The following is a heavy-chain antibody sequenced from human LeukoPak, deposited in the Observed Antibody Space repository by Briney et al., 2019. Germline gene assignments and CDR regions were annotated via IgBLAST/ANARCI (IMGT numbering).Heavy chain of an antibody. D-gene: IGHD1/OR15-1a*01. CDR2: INPNSGGT. V-gene: IGHV1-2*02. Sequence: ASVKVSCKASGYTFTAYYTHWVRQAPGQGLEWMGWINPNSGGTNYAQKFQGRVTMTRDTSISTAYMELSRLRSDDTAVYYCARGRLGTYNWFDPWGQGTLVTVSS. CDR1: GYTFTAYY. J-gene: IGHJ5*02. CDR3: ARGRLGTYNWFDP.